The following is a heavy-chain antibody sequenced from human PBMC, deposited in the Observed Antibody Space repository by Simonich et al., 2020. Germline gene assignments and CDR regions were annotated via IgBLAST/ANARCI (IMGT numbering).Heavy chain of an antibody. D-gene: IGHD4-17*01. CDR3: AKESTVSRWDYYYGMDV. CDR2: IWYYGSNK. Sequence: QVQLVESVGGVVQPGRSLRLSCAASGCTFSSYGMHWVRQAPGKGMEWGEVIWYYGSNKYNAGSVKGRFTISRDNSKNTLYLQMNSLRAEDTAMYYCAKESTVSRWDYYYGMDVWGQGTTVTVSS. V-gene: IGHV3-30*18. J-gene: IGHJ6*02. CDR1: GCTFSSYG.